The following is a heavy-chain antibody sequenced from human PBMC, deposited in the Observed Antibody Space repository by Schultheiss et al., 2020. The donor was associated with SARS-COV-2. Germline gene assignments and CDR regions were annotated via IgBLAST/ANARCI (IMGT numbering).Heavy chain of an antibody. CDR2: IWDDGSDE. CDR1: GFALSAYT. Sequence: GGSLRLSCAASGFALSAYTMNWVRQAPGKGLEWVAVIWDDGSDEYLADSVKGRFSISRDNAKYSLYLQMNSLRDEDTAVYYCARGYYDILTGCFDYWGQGTLVTVSS. V-gene: IGHV3-33*08. D-gene: IGHD3-9*01. J-gene: IGHJ4*02. CDR3: ARGYYDILTGCFDY.